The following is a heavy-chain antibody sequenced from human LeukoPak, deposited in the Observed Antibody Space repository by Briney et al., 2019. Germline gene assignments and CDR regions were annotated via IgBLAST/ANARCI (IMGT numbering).Heavy chain of an antibody. J-gene: IGHJ5*02. Sequence: PSETLSLTCTVSGGSISNSNYYWGWIRQPPGKGLEWIGSISHGESTYYNASLKSRASISIDTSKNQFSLKLSSVTAADTAVYYCARVGEGTAMPDLNWFDPWGQGTLVTVSS. D-gene: IGHD5-18*01. CDR1: GGSISNSNYY. CDR3: ARVGEGTAMPDLNWFDP. CDR2: ISHGEST. V-gene: IGHV4-39*07.